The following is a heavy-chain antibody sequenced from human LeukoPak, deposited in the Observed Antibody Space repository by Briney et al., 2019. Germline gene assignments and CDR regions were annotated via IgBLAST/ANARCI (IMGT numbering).Heavy chain of an antibody. V-gene: IGHV4-59*01. CDR2: IYYSRST. CDR1: GGSISSYY. CDR3: ARDGPQWLAAFDY. J-gene: IGHJ4*02. D-gene: IGHD6-19*01. Sequence: SETLSLTCTVSGGSISSYYWSWVRQPPRQGLEWIVNIYYSRSTNYTPSLKSRVTISVDPSKHQFSLKLSSVPAADTAVYYCARDGPQWLAAFDYWGQGTLVTVSS.